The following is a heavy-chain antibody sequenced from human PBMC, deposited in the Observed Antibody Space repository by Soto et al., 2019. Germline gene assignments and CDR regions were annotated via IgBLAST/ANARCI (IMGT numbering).Heavy chain of an antibody. CDR1: GDSVSSNSAA. D-gene: IGHD6-19*01. CDR3: ARQGGSSGWYGFDY. V-gene: IGHV6-1*01. Sequence: SQTLSLTCAISGDSVSSNSAAWNWIRQSPSRGLEWLGRTYYRSKWYNDYAVSVKSRITINPDTSKNQFFLQLNSVTPEDTAVYYCARQGGSSGWYGFDYWGQGTLVTFSS. CDR2: TYYRSKWYN. J-gene: IGHJ4*02.